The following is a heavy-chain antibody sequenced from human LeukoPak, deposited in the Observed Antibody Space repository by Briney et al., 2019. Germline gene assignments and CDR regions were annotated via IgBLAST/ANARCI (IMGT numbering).Heavy chain of an antibody. Sequence: GGSLRLSCAASGFTFSSYSMNWVRQAPGKGLEWVSSISSSSSYIYYADSVKGRFTISRDNAKNSLYLQMNSLRAEDTAVYYCARDPSITISGVVIEGYFDYWGQGTLVTVSS. CDR2: ISSSSSYI. V-gene: IGHV3-21*01. CDR3: ARDPSITISGVVIEGYFDY. D-gene: IGHD3-3*01. J-gene: IGHJ4*02. CDR1: GFTFSSYS.